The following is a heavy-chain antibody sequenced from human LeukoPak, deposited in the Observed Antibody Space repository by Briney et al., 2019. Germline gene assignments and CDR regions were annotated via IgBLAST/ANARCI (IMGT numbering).Heavy chain of an antibody. V-gene: IGHV1-2*02. D-gene: IGHD4-17*01. CDR2: INPNSGGT. Sequence: ASVKVSCKASGYTFTGYYMHWVRQAPGQGLEWMGWINPNSGGTNYAQKFQGRVTMTRDTSISTAYMELSRLRSDDTAVYYCARGTPPDYADAFDIWGQGTMVTVSS. J-gene: IGHJ3*02. CDR1: GYTFTGYY. CDR3: ARGTPPDYADAFDI.